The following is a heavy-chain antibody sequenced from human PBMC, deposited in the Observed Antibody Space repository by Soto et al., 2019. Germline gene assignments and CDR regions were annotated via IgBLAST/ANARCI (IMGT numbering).Heavy chain of an antibody. J-gene: IGHJ6*02. CDR3: ASMGPMVAASYHYYYGMDV. CDR1: GGSISSYY. V-gene: IGHV4-4*07. Sequence: SETLSLTCTVSGGSISSYYWSWIRQPAGKGLEWIGRIYTSGSTNYNPSLKSRVTMSVDTSKNQFSLKLSSVTAADTAVYYCASMGPMVAASYHYYYGMDVWGQGTTVTVSS. D-gene: IGHD2-15*01. CDR2: IYTSGST.